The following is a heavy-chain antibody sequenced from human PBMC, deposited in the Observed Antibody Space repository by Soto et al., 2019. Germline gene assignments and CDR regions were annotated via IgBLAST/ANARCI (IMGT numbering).Heavy chain of an antibody. D-gene: IGHD2-8*02. CDR1: GGSFSGYY. J-gene: IGHJ4*02. Sequence: SETLSLTCAVYGGSFSGYYWTWIRQPPGTGLEWIGEINHSGSTNYNPSLKSRVTISVDTSKNQFSLKLTSVTAADTAVYYCARDKITGEFDNCGQETVLTVSS. CDR2: INHSGST. V-gene: IGHV4-34*01. CDR3: ARDKITGEFDN.